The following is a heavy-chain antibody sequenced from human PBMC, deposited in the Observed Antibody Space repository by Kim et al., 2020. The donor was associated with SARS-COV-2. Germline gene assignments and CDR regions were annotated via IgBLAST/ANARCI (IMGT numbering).Heavy chain of an antibody. J-gene: IGHJ6*02. CDR1: GFTFSNAW. D-gene: IGHD6-19*01. Sequence: GGSLRLSCAASGFTFSNAWMSWVRQAPGKGLEWVGRIKSKTDGGTTDYAAPVKGRFTISRDDSKNTLYLQMNSLKTEDTAVYYCTTRSGWPYYYYGMDVWGQGTTVTVSS. V-gene: IGHV3-15*01. CDR3: TTRSGWPYYYYGMDV. CDR2: IKSKTDGGTT.